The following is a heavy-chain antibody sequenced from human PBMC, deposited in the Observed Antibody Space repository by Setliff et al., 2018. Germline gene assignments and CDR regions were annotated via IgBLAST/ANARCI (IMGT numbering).Heavy chain of an antibody. CDR1: GFTFSNYA. CDR3: AKVLAIFGVVTDIGFYFDY. CDR2: IIGVGGGT. V-gene: IGHV3-23*01. J-gene: IGHJ4*02. D-gene: IGHD3-3*01. Sequence: AGSLRLSCAASGFTFSNYAMSWVRQAPGKGLEWVSTIIGVGGGTYFADSVKGRFTISRDNSKNTLYLQMNSLRAEDTAIYYCAKVLAIFGVVTDIGFYFDYWGQGSLVTVSS.